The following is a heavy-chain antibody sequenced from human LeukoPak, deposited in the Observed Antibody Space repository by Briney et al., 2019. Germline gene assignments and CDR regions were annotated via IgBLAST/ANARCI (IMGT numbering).Heavy chain of an antibody. D-gene: IGHD2-15*01. CDR3: ARGAAYSYYYMEV. V-gene: IGHV3-20*04. CDR2: INWNGGST. J-gene: IGHJ6*03. CDR1: GFTFDDYG. Sequence: GGSLRLSCAASGFTFDDYGVSWVRQAPGKGLEWVSGINWNGGSTGYADSVKDRFTISRDNAKNSLYLQMNSLRAEDTALYYCARGAAYSYYYMEVWGKGTTVTVSS.